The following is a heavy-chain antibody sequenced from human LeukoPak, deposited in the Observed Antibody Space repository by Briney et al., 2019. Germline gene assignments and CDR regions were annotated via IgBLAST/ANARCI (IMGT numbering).Heavy chain of an antibody. V-gene: IGHV3-30-3*01. CDR3: ARARTYYYDSSGYSFDY. CDR2: ISYDGSNK. J-gene: IGHJ4*02. D-gene: IGHD3-22*01. CDR1: GFTFSSYA. Sequence: GGSLRLSCVASGFTFSSYAMHWVRQAPGKGLEWVAVISYDGSNKYYADSVKGRFTISRDNSKNTLYLQMNSLRAEDTAVYYCARARTYYYDSSGYSFDYWGQGTLVTVSS.